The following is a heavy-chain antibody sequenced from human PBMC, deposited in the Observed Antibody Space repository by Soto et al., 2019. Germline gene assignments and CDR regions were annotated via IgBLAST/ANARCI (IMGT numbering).Heavy chain of an antibody. CDR3: AKDSTVTTSAYFYYYDFDV. D-gene: IGHD4-17*01. Sequence: VHLLESGGGLVQPGGSLRLACTASGFTFNHYAMSWVRQAPGKGLEWVSAVSGRGGSTKYADSVKGRFIISRDNSNSTLYLQMDSLRGEDTAVYYCAKDSTVTTSAYFYYYDFDVWGQGTTVTVSS. V-gene: IGHV3-23*01. CDR1: GFTFNHYA. J-gene: IGHJ6*02. CDR2: VSGRGGST.